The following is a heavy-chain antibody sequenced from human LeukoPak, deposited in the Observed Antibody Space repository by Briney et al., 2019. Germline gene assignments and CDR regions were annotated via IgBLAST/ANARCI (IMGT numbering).Heavy chain of an antibody. CDR3: ARTAYSSSSNWFDP. CDR1: GGSFSGYY. V-gene: IGHV4-34*01. CDR2: INHSGST. D-gene: IGHD6-6*01. Sequence: PSETLSLPCAVYGGSFSGYYWSWIRQPPGKGLEWIGEINHSGSTNYNPSLKSRVTISVDTSKNQFSLKLSSVTAADTAVYYCARTAYSSSSNWFDPWDQGTLVTVSS. J-gene: IGHJ5*02.